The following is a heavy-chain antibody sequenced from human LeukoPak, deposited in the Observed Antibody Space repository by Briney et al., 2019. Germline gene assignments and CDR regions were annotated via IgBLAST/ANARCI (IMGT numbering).Heavy chain of an antibody. D-gene: IGHD3-3*01. V-gene: IGHV3-21*01. J-gene: IGHJ4*02. CDR1: GFTVSSNY. CDR3: AREGPNYDFWSGYQSPLDY. CDR2: ISSSSSYI. Sequence: GGSLRLSCAASGFTVSSNYMNWVRQAPGKGLEWVSSISSSSSYIYYADSVKGRFTISRDNAKNSLYLQMNSLRAEDTAVYYCAREGPNYDFWSGYQSPLDYWGQGTLVTVSS.